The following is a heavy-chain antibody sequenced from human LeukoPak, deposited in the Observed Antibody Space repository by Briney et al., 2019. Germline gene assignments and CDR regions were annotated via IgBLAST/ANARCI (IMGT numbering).Heavy chain of an antibody. CDR1: GYTFTSYD. V-gene: IGHV1-8*01. CDR3: ARDRLRLGYERTNWFDP. Sequence: GASVKVSCKASGYTFTSYDINWVRQATGHGLEWMGWMNPNSGNTGYAQKFQGRVTMTRNTSISTAYMELSRLRSDDTAVYYCARDRLRLGYERTNWFDPWGQGTLVTVSS. D-gene: IGHD2-15*01. J-gene: IGHJ5*02. CDR2: MNPNSGNT.